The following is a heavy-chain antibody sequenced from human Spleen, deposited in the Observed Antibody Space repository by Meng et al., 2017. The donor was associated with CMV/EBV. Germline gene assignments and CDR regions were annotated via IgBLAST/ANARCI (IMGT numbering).Heavy chain of an antibody. Sequence: LSLTCAASGFTFRTYAMHWVRQVPGKGLVWVSRINTDGLRTVYADSVKGRFTISRDNAKNMLFLQVNSLRTEDTAVYYCAREMVPWETNFDLWGQGTLVTVSS. CDR1: GFTFRTYA. V-gene: IGHV3-74*01. J-gene: IGHJ4*02. D-gene: IGHD1-26*01. CDR3: AREMVPWETNFDL. CDR2: INTDGLRT.